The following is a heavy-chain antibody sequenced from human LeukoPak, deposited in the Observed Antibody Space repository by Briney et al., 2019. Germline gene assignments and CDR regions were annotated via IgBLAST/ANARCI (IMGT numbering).Heavy chain of an antibody. CDR2: IYYSGST. CDR1: GGSISSGDYY. J-gene: IGHJ5*02. V-gene: IGHV4-61*08. D-gene: IGHD6-13*01. Sequence: PSETLSLTCTVSGGSISSGDYYWSWIRQPPGKGLEWIGYIYYSGSTNYNPSLKSRVTISVDTSKTQFSLKLSSVTAADTAVYYCARLGAAVFNWFDPWGQGTLVTVSS. CDR3: ARLGAAVFNWFDP.